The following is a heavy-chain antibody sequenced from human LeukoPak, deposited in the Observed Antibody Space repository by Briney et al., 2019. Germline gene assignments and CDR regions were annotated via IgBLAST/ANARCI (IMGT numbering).Heavy chain of an antibody. Sequence: GGSLGLSCVVSGLSFNKDVMSWFRQAPGKGLEWVSSVSPGGVSPNHADSVKGRFTVSRDDSLNTLYLQMNSLRVDDTAVYYCAKDRTKIPGIAAAGTDDAFDIWGQGTMVTVSS. CDR1: GLSFNKDV. D-gene: IGHD6-13*01. CDR2: VSPGGVSP. V-gene: IGHV3-23*01. CDR3: AKDRTKIPGIAAAGTDDAFDI. J-gene: IGHJ3*02.